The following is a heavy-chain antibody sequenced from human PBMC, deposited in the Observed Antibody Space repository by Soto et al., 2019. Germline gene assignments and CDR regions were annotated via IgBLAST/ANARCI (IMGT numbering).Heavy chain of an antibody. CDR2: ITHGGST. D-gene: IGHD6-19*01. Sequence: SETLSLACTVSGGSINNYFWTWFRQPPGKGLEWIGDITHGGSTTYSPSLKSRVTISVDTSKNQFSLKVNSLTAADTAVYYCAGGGSNSSRCHLDYWGLGTLVT. J-gene: IGHJ4*02. CDR1: GGSINNYF. V-gene: IGHV4-34*01. CDR3: AGGGSNSSRCHLDY.